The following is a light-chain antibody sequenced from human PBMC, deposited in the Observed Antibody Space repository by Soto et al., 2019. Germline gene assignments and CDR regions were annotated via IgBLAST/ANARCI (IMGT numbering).Light chain of an antibody. CDR3: EAWYDSLNGPV. J-gene: IGLJ2*01. V-gene: IGLV1-44*01. CDR1: SSNIGSNN. CDR2: SNN. Sequence: QSVLTQPPSASGTPGQRVTISCSGSSSNIGSNNVNWYQQVPGTAPKLLIFSNNERPSGVPDRFSGSKSGTAASLAISGLQSEDEADYSCEAWYDSLNGPVFGGGTKVTVL.